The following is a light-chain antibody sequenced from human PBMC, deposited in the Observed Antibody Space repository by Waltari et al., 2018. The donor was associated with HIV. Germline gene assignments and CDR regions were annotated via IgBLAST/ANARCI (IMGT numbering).Light chain of an antibody. CDR2: KKD. J-gene: IGLJ1*01. Sequence: QSVLTQPPSASGTPGQRVTISCSGSSSNIEFNYVYCYQQVPGTAPKLLIYKKDQWPSGVPVRFSASKSGTSASLVISGLRSEVEADYSCAAWDDRLSGRVFGTGTRVTVL. V-gene: IGLV1-47*01. CDR1: SSNIEFNY. CDR3: AAWDDRLSGRV.